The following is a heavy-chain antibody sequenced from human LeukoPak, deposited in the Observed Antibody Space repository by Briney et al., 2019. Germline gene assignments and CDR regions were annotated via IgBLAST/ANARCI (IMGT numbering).Heavy chain of an antibody. CDR2: ISSSGSTI. Sequence: GGSLRLSCAASGFTFSSYEMNWVRQAPGKGLEWVSYISSSGSTIYYADSVKGRFTISRDNAKNSLYLQMNSLRAEDTAVYYCARDFFGKYGGSVDRPDQYYYYGMDVWGQGTTVTVSS. J-gene: IGHJ6*02. CDR3: ARDFFGKYGGSVDRPDQYYYYGMDV. V-gene: IGHV3-48*03. CDR1: GFTFSSYE. D-gene: IGHD4-23*01.